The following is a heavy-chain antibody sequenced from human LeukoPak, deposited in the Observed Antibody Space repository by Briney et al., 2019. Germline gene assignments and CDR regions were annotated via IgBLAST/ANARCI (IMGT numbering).Heavy chain of an antibody. CDR2: INHDGSQK. CDR1: GFMFTSYW. CDR3: ARVVVSTTNRFDP. J-gene: IGHJ5*02. V-gene: IGHV3-7*05. Sequence: PRGSPRLSCAASGFMFTSYWMSWVRQAPGKGLEWVASINHDGSQKYYVDSVKGRFTISRDNAKHSLYLQMNSLRAEDTAVYHCARVVVSTTNRFDPWGQGTLLTDSP. D-gene: IGHD5/OR15-5a*01.